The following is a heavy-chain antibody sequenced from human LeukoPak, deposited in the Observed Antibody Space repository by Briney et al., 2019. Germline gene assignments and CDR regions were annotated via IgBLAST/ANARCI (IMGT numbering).Heavy chain of an antibody. J-gene: IGHJ4*02. CDR2: IYYSGST. CDR1: GGSISSGGYY. Sequence: SETLSLTCTVSGGSISSGGYYWSWIRQHPGKGLEWIGYIYYSGSTYYNPSLKSRVTISVDTSKNQFSLKLSSVTAADTAVYYCARTPKRLEGYYGSGSHFDYWGQGTLVTVSS. V-gene: IGHV4-31*03. D-gene: IGHD3-10*01. CDR3: ARTPKRLEGYYGSGSHFDY.